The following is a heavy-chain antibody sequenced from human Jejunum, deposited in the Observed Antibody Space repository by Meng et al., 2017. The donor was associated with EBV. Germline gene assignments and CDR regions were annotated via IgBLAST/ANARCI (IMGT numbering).Heavy chain of an antibody. D-gene: IGHD3-16*01. CDR3: THYIWGTHPDWVY. CDR2: IHHSGST. CDR1: GGSISSNNW. J-gene: IGHJ4*01. V-gene: IGHV4-4*02. Sequence: QVHLKQSGPGLWKPSATLSLTCAVSGGSISSNNWWSGGRQPAGKVLEWIGEIHHSGSTNYNPSLKGRVTMSVDKSKNDFSLKLSTVAAADTAVYYCTHYIWGTHPDWVYWGHGTLVTVSS.